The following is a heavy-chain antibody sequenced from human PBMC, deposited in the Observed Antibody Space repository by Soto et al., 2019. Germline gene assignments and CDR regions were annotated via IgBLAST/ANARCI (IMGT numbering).Heavy chain of an antibody. V-gene: IGHV3-23*01. Sequence: GGSLRLSCAASGFTFSSYAMSWVRQAPGKGLEWVSAISCSGGSTYYADSVKGRFTISRDNSKNTLYLQMNSLRAEDTAVYYCASKKGPWAYNWNPNYWGQGTLVTVSS. CDR3: ASKKGPWAYNWNPNY. CDR2: ISCSGGST. CDR1: GFTFSSYA. D-gene: IGHD1-20*01. J-gene: IGHJ4*02.